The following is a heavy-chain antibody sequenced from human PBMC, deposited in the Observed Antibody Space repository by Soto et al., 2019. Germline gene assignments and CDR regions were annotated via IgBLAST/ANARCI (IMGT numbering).Heavy chain of an antibody. V-gene: IGHV4-4*07. Sequence: QVQQLESGPGLVKPWDTLSLTCTVSGAYVSDFSWSWIRQPAGKGLEWIGRITVNGITQYTPSFRSQVTMSMVTSRNQFSLNLQSATAADTSLYYCASESGENWTYEAHWGQGTLVTVSS. CDR2: ITVNGIT. CDR3: ASESGENWTYEAH. CDR1: GAYVSDFS. D-gene: IGHD1-7*01. J-gene: IGHJ1*01.